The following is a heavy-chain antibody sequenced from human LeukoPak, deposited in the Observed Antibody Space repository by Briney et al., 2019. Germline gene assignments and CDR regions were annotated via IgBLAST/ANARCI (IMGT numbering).Heavy chain of an antibody. CDR1: GGSISSSSAY. V-gene: IGHV4-39*02. CDR2: IYYSKRT. J-gene: IGHJ4*02. CDR3: VSPRGFSYGYFDY. D-gene: IGHD5-18*01. Sequence: SETLSLTCTVSGGSISSSSAYWGWSRQPPGKGVEWIGSIYYSKRTYYTPSLKSPVTISADTSKNHFSLTLGSVSATDTAVYYCVSPRGFSYGYFDYWGQGTLVTVSS.